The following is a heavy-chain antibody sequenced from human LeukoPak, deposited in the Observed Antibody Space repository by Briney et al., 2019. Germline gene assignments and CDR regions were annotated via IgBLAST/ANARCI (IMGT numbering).Heavy chain of an antibody. Sequence: GRSLRLSCAASGFTFSSYAMHWVRQAPGKGLEWVAVISYDGSNKYYADSVKGRFTISRDNSKNTLYLQMNSLRAEDTAVYYCAKLGYCSGGSCYVEGYVDYWGQGTLVTVSS. CDR2: ISYDGSNK. CDR3: AKLGYCSGGSCYVEGYVDY. J-gene: IGHJ4*02. V-gene: IGHV3-30-3*02. CDR1: GFTFSSYA. D-gene: IGHD2-15*01.